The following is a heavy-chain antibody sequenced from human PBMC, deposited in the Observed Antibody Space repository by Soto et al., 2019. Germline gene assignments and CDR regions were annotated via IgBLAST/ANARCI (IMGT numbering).Heavy chain of an antibody. CDR3: ARDDEYDDNGLDY. Sequence: QVQLVESGGGVVQPGTSLRLSCAASGFLFSRFGMHWVRQAPGKGLEWVAVIVNHGGRKDYADSVRGRFTISRDNSRDTVFLEMRSMRVEDPGIYYCARDDEYDDNGLDYWGQGTLVTVSS. J-gene: IGHJ4*02. CDR1: GFLFSRFG. D-gene: IGHD1-1*01. V-gene: IGHV3-33*01. CDR2: IVNHGGRK.